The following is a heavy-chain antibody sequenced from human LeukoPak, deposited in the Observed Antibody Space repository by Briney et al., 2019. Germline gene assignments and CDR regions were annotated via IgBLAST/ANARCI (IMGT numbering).Heavy chain of an antibody. Sequence: PSETLSLTCTVSGGSISAYYWSWIRQPPGKGLEGIGYIHYSGGTYYDSPLKSRVTISKDTSKNQFSLELSSVTAADTAVYDCARGGVYYFDFWGQGTLVTVSS. CDR2: IHYSGGT. V-gene: IGHV4-59*01. D-gene: IGHD3-16*01. CDR3: ARGGVYYFDF. CDR1: GGSISAYY. J-gene: IGHJ4*02.